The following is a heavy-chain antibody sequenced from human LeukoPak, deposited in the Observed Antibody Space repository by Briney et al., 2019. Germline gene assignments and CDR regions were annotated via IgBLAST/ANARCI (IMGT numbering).Heavy chain of an antibody. CDR3: ARDGVGASY. Sequence: AETLSLTCTVSGGSISSSSYYWGWIRQPPGKGLEWIGSIYYSGSTYYNPSLKSRVTISVDTSKNQFSLKLSSVTAADTAVYYCARDGVGASYWGQGTLVTVSS. CDR1: GGSISSSSYY. CDR2: IYYSGST. V-gene: IGHV4-39*07. D-gene: IGHD1-26*01. J-gene: IGHJ4*02.